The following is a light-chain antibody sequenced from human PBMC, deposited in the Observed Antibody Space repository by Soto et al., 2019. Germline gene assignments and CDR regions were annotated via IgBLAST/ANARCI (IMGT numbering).Light chain of an antibody. Sequence: QSALTQPASVSGSPGQSITISCTGTNSDVGAYNLVSWYQQYPGKAPKLIIFEVSKRPSGVSDRFSGSKSGNTASLTISRLQAEDEADYYCCSYAGGVTFYVFGTGTKLTVL. CDR1: NSDVGAYNL. J-gene: IGLJ1*01. CDR3: CSYAGGVTFYV. V-gene: IGLV2-23*02. CDR2: EVS.